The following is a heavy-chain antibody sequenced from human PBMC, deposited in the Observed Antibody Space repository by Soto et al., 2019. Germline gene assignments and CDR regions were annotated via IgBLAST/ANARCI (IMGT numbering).Heavy chain of an antibody. J-gene: IGHJ4*02. CDR1: GYIFNSFG. D-gene: IGHD4-17*01. Sequence: QVQLVQSGGEVKKPGASVKVSCKASGYIFNSFGISWVRQAPGQGLEWMGWISAYTGNTKYAQNFQGRVTTTTDTSTSTAYMELRSLRSDDTAGYYCARRWTTGEIDYWGQGTLVTVSS. V-gene: IGHV1-18*01. CDR3: ARRWTTGEIDY. CDR2: ISAYTGNT.